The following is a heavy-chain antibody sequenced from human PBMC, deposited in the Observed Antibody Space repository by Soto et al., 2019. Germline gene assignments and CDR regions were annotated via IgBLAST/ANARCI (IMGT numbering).Heavy chain of an antibody. CDR2: IHHSGST. D-gene: IGHD6-6*01. V-gene: IGHV4-34*01. CDR1: GASFSGYY. Sequence: ETLSLTCSVYGASFSGYYWSWIRQSPGKGLEWIGEIHHSGSTHYNPSLKSRLTFSIDESQSQFYMMLTSVTAADTALYFCARGHSTSGYDSWGQGSLVTVSS. J-gene: IGHJ4*02. CDR3: ARGHSTSGYDS.